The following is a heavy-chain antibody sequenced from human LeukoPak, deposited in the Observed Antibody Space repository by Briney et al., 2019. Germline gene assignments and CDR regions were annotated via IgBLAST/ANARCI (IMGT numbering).Heavy chain of an antibody. Sequence: GGSLRLSCAASGFTFDDYAMPWVRQAPGKGLEWVSGISWNSGSIGYADSVKGRFTISRDNAKNSLYLQMNSLRAEDTALYYCAKDKHPYSSGWYYFDYWGQGTLATVSS. CDR1: GFTFDDYA. J-gene: IGHJ4*02. D-gene: IGHD6-19*01. V-gene: IGHV3-9*01. CDR3: AKDKHPYSSGWYYFDY. CDR2: ISWNSGSI.